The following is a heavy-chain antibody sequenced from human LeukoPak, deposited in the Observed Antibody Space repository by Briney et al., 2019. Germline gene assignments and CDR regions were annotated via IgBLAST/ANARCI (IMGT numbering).Heavy chain of an antibody. CDR3: ATPSPHYNAYYYYGMDV. V-gene: IGHV1-2*06. D-gene: IGHD1-14*01. Sequence: ASVKVSCKASGYTFTGYYMHWVRQAPGQGIEWMGRINPNSGGTNYAQKFQGRVTMTRDTSISTAYMELSRLRSDATAVYYCATPSPHYNAYYYYGMDVWGQGTTVTVSS. CDR1: GYTFTGYY. CDR2: INPNSGGT. J-gene: IGHJ6*02.